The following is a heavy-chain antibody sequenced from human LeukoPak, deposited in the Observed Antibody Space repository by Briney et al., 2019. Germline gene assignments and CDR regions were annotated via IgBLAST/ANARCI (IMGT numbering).Heavy chain of an antibody. D-gene: IGHD3-16*01. J-gene: IGHJ4*02. CDR1: GGSISSYY. Sequence: SETLSLTCTVSGGSISSYYWSWIRQPPGKGLEWIGYIYYSGSTNYNPSLKSRVTISVDTSKNQFSLKLSPVTAADTAVYYCARDSLGDYYFDYWGQGTLVTVSS. V-gene: IGHV4-59*01. CDR3: ARDSLGDYYFDY. CDR2: IYYSGST.